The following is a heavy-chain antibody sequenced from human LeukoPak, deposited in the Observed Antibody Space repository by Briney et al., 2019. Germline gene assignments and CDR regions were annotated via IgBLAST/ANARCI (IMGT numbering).Heavy chain of an antibody. Sequence: SETLSLTCAVYGGSFSGYYWSWIRQPPGKGLEWIGEINHGGSTNYNPSLKSRVTISVDTSKNQFSLKLSSVTAADTAVYYCARSRSSWSRYFDYWGQGTLVTVSS. CDR1: GGSFSGYY. D-gene: IGHD6-13*01. V-gene: IGHV4-34*01. J-gene: IGHJ4*02. CDR3: ARSRSSWSRYFDY. CDR2: INHGGST.